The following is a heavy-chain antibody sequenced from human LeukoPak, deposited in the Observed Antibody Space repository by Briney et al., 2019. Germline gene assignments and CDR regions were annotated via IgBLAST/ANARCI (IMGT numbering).Heavy chain of an antibody. Sequence: GGSLRLSCAASGFTFSTYAMNWVRQAPGKGLERVSYISTGGSTTYYADSVKGRFTISRDDAKNSLFLQMNSLRAEDTATYYCAKDGTTETTNYFYAMDVWGQGTTVTVSS. CDR3: AKDGTTETTNYFYAMDV. V-gene: IGHV3-48*04. CDR2: ISTGGSTT. J-gene: IGHJ6*02. CDR1: GFTFSTYA. D-gene: IGHD4-17*01.